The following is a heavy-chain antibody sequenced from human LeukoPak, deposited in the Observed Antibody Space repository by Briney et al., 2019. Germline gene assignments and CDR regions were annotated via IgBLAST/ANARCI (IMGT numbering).Heavy chain of an antibody. J-gene: IGHJ4*02. CDR3: AKQVLKYCTNGVCYLDY. CDR1: GFTFSSYA. Sequence: GGSLRLSCAASGFTFSSYAMSWVRQAPGKGLECVSGISGSGGGTYYTDSVKGRFTISRDNSKNALYLQMNSLRAEDTAVYYCAKQVLKYCTNGVCYLDYWGQGTLVTVSS. D-gene: IGHD2-8*01. V-gene: IGHV3-23*01. CDR2: ISGSGGGT.